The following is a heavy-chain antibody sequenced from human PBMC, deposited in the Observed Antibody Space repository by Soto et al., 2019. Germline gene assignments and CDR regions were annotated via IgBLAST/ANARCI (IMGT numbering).Heavy chain of an antibody. CDR1: RGSISGYY. J-gene: IGHJ2*01. V-gene: IGHV4-59*01. CDR2: IHYSGST. D-gene: IGHD2-8*01. Sequence: QVQLQESGPGLVKPSETLSLTCTVSRGSISGYYWSWIRQSPGKGLEWIGFIHYSGSTDFNPSLRSRLIISVDTSKNQFSLKLRSVTAADTAVYFCAREGQANGVTSTSRYFDIWGRGTQVTVSS. CDR3: AREGQANGVTSTSRYFDI.